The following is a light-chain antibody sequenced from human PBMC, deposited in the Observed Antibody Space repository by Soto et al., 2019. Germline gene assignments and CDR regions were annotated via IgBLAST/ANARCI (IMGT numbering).Light chain of an antibody. Sequence: DIQMTQSPSSLSASVGDRVTITCRASLGISSYLNWYQQKPGKAPKLLISVASTLQGGVPSRFSGSGSGTSFALTISSLQPEDFATYYCQHTYTAPYTFGQGTKLEIK. CDR2: VAS. CDR3: QHTYTAPYT. V-gene: IGKV1-39*01. CDR1: LGISSY. J-gene: IGKJ2*01.